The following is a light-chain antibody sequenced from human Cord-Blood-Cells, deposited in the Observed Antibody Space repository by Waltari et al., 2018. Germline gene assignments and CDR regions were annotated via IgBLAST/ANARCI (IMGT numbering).Light chain of an antibody. Sequence: EIVLTQSPATLSLSPGERATLSCRARQSVSSYLAWYQQKPVQAPRLLIYVASNRATGIPARFSGSGSGTDFTLTISSLEPEDFAVYYCQQRSNWLTFGGGTKLEIK. CDR2: VAS. J-gene: IGKJ4*01. CDR3: QQRSNWLT. CDR1: QSVSSY. V-gene: IGKV3-11*01.